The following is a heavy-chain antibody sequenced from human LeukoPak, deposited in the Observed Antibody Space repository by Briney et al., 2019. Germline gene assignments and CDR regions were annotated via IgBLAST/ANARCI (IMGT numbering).Heavy chain of an antibody. CDR2: IYYSGST. Sequence: SQTLSLTCTVSGGSISSGGYYWSWLRQYPGKGLEWIGYIYYSGSTYYNPSLKSRVTISVDTSKNQFSLKLSSVTAADTAVYYCAREYSSGYYPDWGQGTLVTVSS. J-gene: IGHJ4*02. CDR3: AREYSSGYYPD. V-gene: IGHV4-31*03. CDR1: GGSISSGGYY. D-gene: IGHD3-22*01.